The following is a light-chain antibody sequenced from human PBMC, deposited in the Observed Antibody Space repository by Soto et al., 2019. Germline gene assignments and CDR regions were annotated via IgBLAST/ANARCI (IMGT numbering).Light chain of an antibody. Sequence: EIVLTQSPGTLSLSPGERATLSCRASQSVGSSYLAWYQQKPGQAPRLLIYGASSRATGIPDRFSGSGSGTDFTLTISRLEPEDFAAYYCQQYGSSPQTFGQGTKVAIK. CDR2: GAS. CDR3: QQYGSSPQT. J-gene: IGKJ1*01. V-gene: IGKV3-20*01. CDR1: QSVGSSY.